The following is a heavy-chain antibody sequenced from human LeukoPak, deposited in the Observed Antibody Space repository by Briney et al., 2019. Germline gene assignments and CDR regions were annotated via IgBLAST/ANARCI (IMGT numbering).Heavy chain of an antibody. D-gene: IGHD3-9*01. V-gene: IGHV4-4*07. Sequence: PSETLSLTCTGSGGSISSYYWSWIRQPAGKGLEWIGRIYTSGSTNYNPSLKSRVTMSVATSKNQFSLKLSSVTAADTAVYYCARDRTYYDILTGYYTNWSFNWFDPWGQGTLVTVSS. CDR2: IYTSGST. J-gene: IGHJ5*02. CDR1: GGSISSYY. CDR3: ARDRTYYDILTGYYTNWSFNWFDP.